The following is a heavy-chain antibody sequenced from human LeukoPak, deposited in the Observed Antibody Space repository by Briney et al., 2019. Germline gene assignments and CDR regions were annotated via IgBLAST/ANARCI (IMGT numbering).Heavy chain of an antibody. CDR1: GFTFSSYS. D-gene: IGHD6-6*01. CDR2: ISSSSSTI. Sequence: GGSLRLSCAASGFTFSSYSMNWVRQAPGKGLEWVSYISSSSSTIYYADSVKGRFTISRDNAKNSLYLQVNSLRAEDTAVYYCARFYSSSSVGFDYWGQGTLVTVSS. J-gene: IGHJ4*02. V-gene: IGHV3-48*01. CDR3: ARFYSSSSVGFDY.